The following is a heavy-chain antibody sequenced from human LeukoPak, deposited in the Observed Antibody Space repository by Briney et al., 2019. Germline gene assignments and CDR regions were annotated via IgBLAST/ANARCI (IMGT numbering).Heavy chain of an antibody. D-gene: IGHD4-17*01. CDR1: GFTFRSYW. CDR3: ARENDYALDY. V-gene: IGHV3-33*08. J-gene: IGHJ4*02. Sequence: GGSLRLSCAASGFTFRSYWMHWVRQAPGKGLEWVAVIRYVGSDKYYADSVKGRFTISRDNSQNTMYLQMNSLRVEDTAVYYCARENDYALDYWGQGTLVTVSS. CDR2: IRYVGSDK.